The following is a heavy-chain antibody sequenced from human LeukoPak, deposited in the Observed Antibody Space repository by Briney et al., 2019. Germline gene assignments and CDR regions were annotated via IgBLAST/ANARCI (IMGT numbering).Heavy chain of an antibody. CDR2: INPNSGGT. CDR1: GYTFTGYY. D-gene: IGHD3-10*01. CDR3: ARQAYYGSGSYYILPYYYGMDV. J-gene: IGHJ6*02. V-gene: IGHV1-2*02. Sequence: ASVKVSCKASGYTFTGYYMHWVRQAPGQGLEWMGWINPNSGGTNYAQKFQGRVTMTRDTSISTAYMELSRLRSDDTAVYYCARQAYYGSGSYYILPYYYGMDVWGQGTTVTVSS.